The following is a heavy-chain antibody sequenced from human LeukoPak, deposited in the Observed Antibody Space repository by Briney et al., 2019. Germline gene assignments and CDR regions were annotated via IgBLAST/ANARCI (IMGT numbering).Heavy chain of an antibody. CDR1: IGSISISN. D-gene: IGHD6-6*01. CDR3: ARVCAARPGAHPDYYYYYGMDD. J-gene: IGHJ6*02. Sequence: PSETLSLTCTVSIGSISISNWSWSRQPPGEGLWWSAYIYYSGSTNYNTSLKSRVTISVDTSKNQFSLKLSSVTAADTAVYYCARVCAARPGAHPDYYYYYGMDDWGQGSTVAVAS. V-gene: IGHV4-59*01. CDR2: IYYSGST.